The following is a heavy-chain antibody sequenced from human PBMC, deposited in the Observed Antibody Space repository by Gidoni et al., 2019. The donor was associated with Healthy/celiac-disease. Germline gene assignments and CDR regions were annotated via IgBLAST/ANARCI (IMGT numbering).Heavy chain of an antibody. CDR2: IYSSGST. J-gene: IGHJ3*02. D-gene: IGHD2-21*02. Sequence: LQLQDSCPGLVKPSETLSLSSSVSGVSLITRIYSSGWIRQPPGKGLEWSGSIYSSGSTYYNQSLKSRVTISVDTSKNQFSLKLSSVTAADTAVYYCARQSAYCGGDCYRAFDIWGQGTMVTVSS. CDR3: ARQSAYCGGDCYRAFDI. V-gene: IGHV4-39*01. CDR1: GVSLITRIYS.